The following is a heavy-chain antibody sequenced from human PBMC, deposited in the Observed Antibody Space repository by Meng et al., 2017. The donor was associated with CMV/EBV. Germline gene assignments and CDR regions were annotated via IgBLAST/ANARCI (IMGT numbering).Heavy chain of an antibody. D-gene: IGHD3-22*01. CDR1: GGTFSSYA. CDR3: ARGGFRNYYDSSGYTKDAFDI. Sequence: SVQVSCKASGGTFSSYAISWVRQAPGQGLEWMGGIIPIFGTANYAQKFQGRVTITTDESTSTAYMELSSLRSEDTAVYYCARGGFRNYYDSSGYTKDAFDIWGQGTMVTVSS. J-gene: IGHJ3*02. CDR2: IIPIFGTA. V-gene: IGHV1-69*05.